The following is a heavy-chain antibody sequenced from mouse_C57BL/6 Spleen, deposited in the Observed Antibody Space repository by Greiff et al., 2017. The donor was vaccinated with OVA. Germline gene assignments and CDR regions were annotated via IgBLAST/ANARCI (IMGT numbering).Heavy chain of an antibody. J-gene: IGHJ4*01. D-gene: IGHD1-1*01. V-gene: IGHV5-17*01. CDR3: GRNYGYAMDY. CDR1: GFTFSDYG. Sequence: EVKVVESGGGLVKPGGSLKLSCAASGFTFSDYGMHWVRQAPEKGLEWVAYISSGSSTNYYADTVKGRFTISRDNAKNTLFLQMTSLRSEDTAMYYWGRNYGYAMDYWGQGTSVTVSS. CDR2: ISSGSSTN.